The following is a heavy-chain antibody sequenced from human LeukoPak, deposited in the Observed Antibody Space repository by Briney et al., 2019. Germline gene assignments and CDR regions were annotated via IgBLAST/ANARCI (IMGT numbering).Heavy chain of an antibody. CDR1: GFTFGTYW. V-gene: IGHV3-74*01. CDR3: AKARTRDYYGSGSYRGQNWFDP. J-gene: IGHJ5*02. D-gene: IGHD3-10*01. Sequence: GGSLRLSCGASGFTFGTYWMHWVRQAPGKGLVWVSGINSDGGTTTYADSVKGRFTISRDNAKNSLYLQMNSLRAEDTALYYCAKARTRDYYGSGSYRGQNWFDPWGQGTLVTVSS. CDR2: INSDGGTT.